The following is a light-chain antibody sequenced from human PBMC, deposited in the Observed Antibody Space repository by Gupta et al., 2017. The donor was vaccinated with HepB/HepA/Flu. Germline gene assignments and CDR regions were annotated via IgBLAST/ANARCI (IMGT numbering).Light chain of an antibody. Sequence: SVLTQPPSASGTPGQRVTISCSGSSSNIGSNYVYWYQQLPGTAPKLLSYRNNQRPSGVPDRVSGSKSGTSASLAISGLRAEDEADYYCAAWDDSLSGLFGGGTKLTVL. CDR1: SSNIGSNY. CDR3: AAWDDSLSGL. J-gene: IGLJ2*01. V-gene: IGLV1-47*01. CDR2: RNN.